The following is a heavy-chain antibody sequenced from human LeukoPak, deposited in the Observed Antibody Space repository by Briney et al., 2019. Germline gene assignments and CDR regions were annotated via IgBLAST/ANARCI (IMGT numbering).Heavy chain of an antibody. CDR2: IYHSGST. Sequence: SETLSLTCTVSGTSISSGNYWGWIRQSPGKGLEWIGTIYHSGSTSYNPSLKSRVTISVDTSKNQFSLKLSSVTAADTAVYYCARGGGSGYYYYYMDVWGKGTTVTISS. V-gene: IGHV4-38-2*02. J-gene: IGHJ6*03. D-gene: IGHD2-15*01. CDR1: GTSISSGNY. CDR3: ARGGGSGYYYYYMDV.